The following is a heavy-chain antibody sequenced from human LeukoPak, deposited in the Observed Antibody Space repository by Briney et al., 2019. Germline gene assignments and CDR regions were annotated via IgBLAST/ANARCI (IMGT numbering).Heavy chain of an antibody. Sequence: GASVKVSCKASGYTFTGYYMHWVRQAPGQGLEWMGWINPNGGDTNFAQKFQGRVTMTRDASISTADMELSRLTSDDTAVYYCATGIAVAGCFDYWGQGTLVTVSS. J-gene: IGHJ4*02. V-gene: IGHV1-2*02. D-gene: IGHD6-19*01. CDR3: ATGIAVAGCFDY. CDR2: INPNGGDT. CDR1: GYTFTGYY.